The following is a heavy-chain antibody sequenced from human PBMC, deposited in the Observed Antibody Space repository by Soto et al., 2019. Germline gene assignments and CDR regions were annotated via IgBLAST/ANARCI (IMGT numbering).Heavy chain of an antibody. CDR1: GYTFTSYA. CDR3: ARVTGDNIAAAGTGRYYGMDV. Sequence: ASVKVSCKASGYTFTSYAMHWVRQAPGQRLEWMGWINAGNGNTKYSQKFQGRVTITRDTSASTAYMELSSLRSEDTAVYYCARVTGDNIAAAGTGRYYGMDVWGQGTTVTVSS. J-gene: IGHJ6*02. D-gene: IGHD6-13*01. V-gene: IGHV1-3*01. CDR2: INAGNGNT.